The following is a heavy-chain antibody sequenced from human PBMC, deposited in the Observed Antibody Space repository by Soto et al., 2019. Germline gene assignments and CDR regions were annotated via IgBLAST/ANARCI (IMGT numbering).Heavy chain of an antibody. Sequence: ASVKVSCKASGYTFTSYYMHWVRQAPGQGLEWMGIINPSGGSTSYAQKFQGRVTMTRDTSTSTVYMELGSLRSEDTAVYYCARVQTKYYDFWSGSVPQYYFDYWGQGTLVTVSS. J-gene: IGHJ4*02. CDR1: GYTFTSYY. CDR2: INPSGGST. V-gene: IGHV1-46*03. D-gene: IGHD3-3*01. CDR3: ARVQTKYYDFWSGSVPQYYFDY.